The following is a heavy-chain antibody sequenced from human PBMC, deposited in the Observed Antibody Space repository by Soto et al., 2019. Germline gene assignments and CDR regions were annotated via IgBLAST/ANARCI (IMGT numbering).Heavy chain of an antibody. D-gene: IGHD2-2*01. Sequence: ASVKVSCKASGYTFTSYDINWVRQATGQGLEWMGWMNPNSGNTGYAQKFQGRVTMTRNTSISTAYMELSSLRSEDTAVYYCARGVGCSSTSCLYYYYGMDVWGQGTTVTVSS. CDR3: ARGVGCSSTSCLYYYYGMDV. V-gene: IGHV1-8*01. J-gene: IGHJ6*02. CDR2: MNPNSGNT. CDR1: GYTFTSYD.